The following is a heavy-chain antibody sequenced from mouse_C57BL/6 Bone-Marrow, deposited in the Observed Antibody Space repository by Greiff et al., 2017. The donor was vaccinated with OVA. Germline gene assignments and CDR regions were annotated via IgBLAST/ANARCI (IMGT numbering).Heavy chain of an antibody. CDR1: GYTFTNYW. CDR2: IYPGGGYT. CDR3: ARGYDYDEAWFAY. J-gene: IGHJ3*01. D-gene: IGHD2-4*01. Sequence: QVQLQQSGAELVRPGTSVKMSCKASGYTFTNYWIGWAKQRPGHGLEWIGDIYPGGGYTNYNEKFKGKATLTADKSSSTAYMQFSSLTSEDSAIYYCARGYDYDEAWFAYWGQGTRVTVSA. V-gene: IGHV1-63*01.